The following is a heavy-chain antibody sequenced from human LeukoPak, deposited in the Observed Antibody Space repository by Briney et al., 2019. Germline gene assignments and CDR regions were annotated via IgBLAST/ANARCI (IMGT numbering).Heavy chain of an antibody. J-gene: IGHJ4*02. D-gene: IGHD2-21*02. CDR1: GYTFVDYW. CDR2: IYPSDSDT. Sequence: GESLKISCRGSGYTFVDYWSGWVRQVPGKGLEWIGFIYPSDSDTRYSPSFQGQVTISADATTNIAFLQWNSLKASDTAIYYCARFRCGGDCHSDFWGQGTLVTVAS. CDR3: ARFRCGGDCHSDF. V-gene: IGHV5-51*01.